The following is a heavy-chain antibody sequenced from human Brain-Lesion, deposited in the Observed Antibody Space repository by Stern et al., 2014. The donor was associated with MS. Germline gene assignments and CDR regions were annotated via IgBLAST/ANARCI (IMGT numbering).Heavy chain of an antibody. V-gene: IGHV4-61*02. D-gene: IGHD2-2*01. CDR3: ARGRVVPGFQYYATDV. CDR1: GGSISSGGYY. CDR2: IFNSGST. J-gene: IGHJ6*02. Sequence: QVQLQESGPGLVKPSQTLSLSCTVSGGSISSGGYYWSWIRQPAGKGLEWIGRIFNSGSTSYNPSLKSRFTISIDPSKNQFSLRLNPMPAADTAVYYCARGRVVPGFQYYATDVWGQGTTVIVSS.